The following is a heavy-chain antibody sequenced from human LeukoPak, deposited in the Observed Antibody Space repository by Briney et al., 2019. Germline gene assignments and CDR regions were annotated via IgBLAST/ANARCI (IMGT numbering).Heavy chain of an antibody. Sequence: GASVKVSCKASGGTFSSYAISWVRQAPGQGLEWMGGIIPIFGTANYAQKFQGRVTITADESTSTAYMELSSLRSEDTAVYYCARYRGYDRLYYFDYWGQGTLVTVSS. V-gene: IGHV1-69*01. D-gene: IGHD5-12*01. CDR3: ARYRGYDRLYYFDY. J-gene: IGHJ4*02. CDR2: IIPIFGTA. CDR1: GGTFSSYA.